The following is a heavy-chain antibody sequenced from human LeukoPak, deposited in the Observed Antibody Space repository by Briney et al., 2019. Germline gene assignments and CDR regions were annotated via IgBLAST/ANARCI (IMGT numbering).Heavy chain of an antibody. CDR3: ARGISDFWSGYWL. Sequence: SQTLSLTCTVSGGSIRSNDYYWSWIRQPPGKGLEWIGYIYYSGSTTYNPSLKSRVSFSLDTSKNQFSLRLSSVTAADTAVYYCARGISDFWSGYWLWGQGTLVTVSS. CDR2: IYYSGST. CDR1: GGSIRSNDYY. V-gene: IGHV4-61*08. D-gene: IGHD3-3*01. J-gene: IGHJ4*02.